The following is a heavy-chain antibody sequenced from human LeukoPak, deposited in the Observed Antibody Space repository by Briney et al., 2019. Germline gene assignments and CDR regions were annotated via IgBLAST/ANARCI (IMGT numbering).Heavy chain of an antibody. D-gene: IGHD2-21*02. CDR2: IYTGGST. CDR3: ARGTLRGRVTYYFDY. Sequence: PSETLSLTCTVSGAPFSDYSGTWIRQPPGKGLKGIGGIYTGGSTNYNPSLKSRVTMSVDTSKNQFSLNLSSVTAADTAVYYCARGTLRGRVTYYFDYWGQGALVTVSS. J-gene: IGHJ4*02. V-gene: IGHV4-4*07. CDR1: GAPFSDYS.